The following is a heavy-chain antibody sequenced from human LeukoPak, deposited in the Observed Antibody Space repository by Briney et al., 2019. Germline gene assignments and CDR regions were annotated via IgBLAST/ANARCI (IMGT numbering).Heavy chain of an antibody. CDR2: ISPNSGGT. Sequence: ASVKVSCKASGYTFTGYNMQWLRQAPGQGLEWMGWISPNSGGTNYAQKFQGRVTMTRDTSISTAYMELSRLRSDDTAVYYCARDGHFDYWGQGTLVTVSS. V-gene: IGHV1-2*02. CDR1: GYTFTGYN. CDR3: ARDGHFDY. J-gene: IGHJ4*02.